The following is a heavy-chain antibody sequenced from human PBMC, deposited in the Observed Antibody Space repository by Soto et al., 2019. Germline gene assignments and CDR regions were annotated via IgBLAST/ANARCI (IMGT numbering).Heavy chain of an antibody. V-gene: IGHV1-46*01. CDR1: GYTFTSYY. CDR3: ARGGSWYGSWFDP. CDR2: INPSGGST. D-gene: IGHD6-13*01. J-gene: IGHJ5*02. Sequence: ASVKVSCKASGYTFTSYYMHWVRQAPGQGLEWMGIINPSGGSTSYAQKFQGRVTMTRDTSTSTVYMELSSLRSEDTAVFCCARGGSWYGSWFDPWGQGTLVTGSS.